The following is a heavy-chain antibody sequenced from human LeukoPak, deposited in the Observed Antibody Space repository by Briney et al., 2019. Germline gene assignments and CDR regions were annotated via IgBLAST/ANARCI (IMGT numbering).Heavy chain of an antibody. CDR2: INHSGST. Sequence: SETLSLTCAVYGGSFSGYYWSWIRQPPGKGLEWIGEINHSGSTNYNPSLKSRVTISVDTSKNQFSLKLSSVTAADTAVYYCARSVPRQGFDYWGQRTLVTVSS. CDR3: ARSVPRQGFDY. D-gene: IGHD4-17*01. CDR1: GGSFSGYY. J-gene: IGHJ4*02. V-gene: IGHV4-34*01.